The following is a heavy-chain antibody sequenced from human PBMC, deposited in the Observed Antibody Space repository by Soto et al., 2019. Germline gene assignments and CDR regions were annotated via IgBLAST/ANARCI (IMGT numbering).Heavy chain of an antibody. CDR3: ARYQLTTGSFDY. J-gene: IGHJ4*02. Sequence: SETLSLTCTVSGGSISSYYWSWIRQPPGKGLEWIGYIYYSGSTNYNPSLKSRVTISVDTSKNQFSLKLSSVTAADTAVYYCARYQLTTGSFDYWGQGTLVTVSS. CDR2: IYYSGST. D-gene: IGHD4-17*01. CDR1: GGSISSYY. V-gene: IGHV4-59*01.